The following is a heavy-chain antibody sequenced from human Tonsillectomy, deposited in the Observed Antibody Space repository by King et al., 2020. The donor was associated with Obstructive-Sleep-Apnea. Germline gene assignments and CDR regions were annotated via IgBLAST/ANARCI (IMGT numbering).Heavy chain of an antibody. CDR1: GFTFSSYS. D-gene: IGHD3-22*01. J-gene: IGHJ4*02. V-gene: IGHV3-21*01. CDR2: ISSSSRYI. CDR3: ARDPGAHYYDSSGYYPIDY. Sequence: VQLVESGGGLVKPGGSLRLSCAASGFTFSSYSMNWVRQAPGKGLEWVSSISSSSRYIYYAESVKGRFTISRDNAKNSLYLQMNSRRAEDTAVYYCARDPGAHYYDSSGYYPIDYWGQGTLVTVSS.